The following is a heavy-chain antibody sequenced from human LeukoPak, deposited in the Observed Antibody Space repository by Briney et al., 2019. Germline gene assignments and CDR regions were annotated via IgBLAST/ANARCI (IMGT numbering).Heavy chain of an antibody. CDR2: IHYSTTT. CDR3: VREGYGERLRLSYAFDI. J-gene: IGHJ3*02. CDR1: GFSLSTGYF. Sequence: SQTLSLTCSVSGFSLSTGYFWGWIRQPPGRGLEWIASIHYSTTTYYNPALESRVTISVRASKKRLSLKLDSMTAADTAVYYCVREGYGERLRLSYAFDIWSQGTVVTVSS. V-gene: IGHV4-38-2*02. D-gene: IGHD3-10*01.